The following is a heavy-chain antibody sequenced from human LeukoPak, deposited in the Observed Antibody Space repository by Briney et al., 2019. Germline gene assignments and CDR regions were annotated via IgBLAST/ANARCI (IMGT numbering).Heavy chain of an antibody. V-gene: IGHV1-18*01. Sequence: GASVKVSCKTSGYTFASYGINWVRQAPGQGLEWMGWISAYNGNINYAQKFQGRVTMTTDTSTSTVYLGLRSLRSDDTAIYYCARAGGRVVTAIDAYWGQGTLVTVSS. CDR2: ISAYNGNI. CDR3: ARAGGRVVTAIDAY. CDR1: GYTFASYG. D-gene: IGHD2-21*02. J-gene: IGHJ4*02.